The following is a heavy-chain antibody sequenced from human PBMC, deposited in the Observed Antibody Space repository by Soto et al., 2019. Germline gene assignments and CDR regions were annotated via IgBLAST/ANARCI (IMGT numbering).Heavy chain of an antibody. CDR3: AKDWVPGDYDILTGPLDY. J-gene: IGHJ4*02. CDR1: GFTFSDFY. Sequence: GGSLRLSCAASGFTFSDFYMSWIRQAPGKGLEWISYISSGSSSICYADSVKGRFTVSRDNSKNTVYLQMDSLRAEDTAVYYCAKDWVPGDYDILTGPLDYWGQGTLVTVSS. V-gene: IGHV3-11*01. CDR2: ISSGSSSI. D-gene: IGHD3-9*01.